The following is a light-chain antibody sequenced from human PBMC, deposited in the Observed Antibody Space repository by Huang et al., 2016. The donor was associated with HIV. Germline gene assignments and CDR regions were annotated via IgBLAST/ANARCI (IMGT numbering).Light chain of an antibody. V-gene: IGKV3-15*01. CDR2: GAS. J-gene: IGKJ2*01. Sequence: EIEMTQSPATLSVSPGERATLSCRASQRVNSNLAWYQQKPGQAPRLLIFGASTRATGIPARFSGSGSGTEFTLTISSLQSEDFAVYYCQHYNNWPYTFGQGAKVEI. CDR1: QRVNSN. CDR3: QHYNNWPYT.